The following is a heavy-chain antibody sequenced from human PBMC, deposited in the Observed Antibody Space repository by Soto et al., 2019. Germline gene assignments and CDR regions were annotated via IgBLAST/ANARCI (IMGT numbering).Heavy chain of an antibody. Sequence: QVLLVQSSAEVKKPGSSVKVSCKASGGTFTSTAFSWVRQAPGQGLEWMGGIIPVLGTLNYAQKFQARLTVTADASTTTVHMELSSLRSDDTAVYYCASSAGLDHLLNYYGLNVWGQGTTVTVSS. J-gene: IGHJ6*02. CDR1: GGTFTSTA. V-gene: IGHV1-69*01. CDR2: IIPVLGTL. D-gene: IGHD6-13*01. CDR3: ASSAGLDHLLNYYGLNV.